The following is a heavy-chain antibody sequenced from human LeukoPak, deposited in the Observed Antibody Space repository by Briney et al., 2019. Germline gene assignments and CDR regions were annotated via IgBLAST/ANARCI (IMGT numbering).Heavy chain of an antibody. V-gene: IGHV3-21*01. CDR2: IAASSTAI. CDR3: ARTYYDILTGYNPYFDY. Sequence: GGSLRLSCAASGFTFNTYTMNWVRQAPGKGLEWVSSIAASSTAIYSADSVKGRFTISRDNAKNFLYLQMNSLRAEDTAVYYCARTYYDILTGYNPYFDYWGQGILVTVSS. D-gene: IGHD3-9*01. CDR1: GFTFNTYT. J-gene: IGHJ4*02.